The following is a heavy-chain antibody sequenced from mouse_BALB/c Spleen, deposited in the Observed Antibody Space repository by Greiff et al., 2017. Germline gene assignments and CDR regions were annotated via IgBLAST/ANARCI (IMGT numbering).Heavy chain of an antibody. CDR3: ARCGDGAWFAY. J-gene: IGHJ3*01. CDR1: GYTFTDYA. V-gene: IGHV1S137*01. CDR2: ISTYYGDA. Sequence: QVQLKESGAELVRPGVSVKISCKGSGYTFTDYAMHWVKQSHAKSLEWIGVISTYYGDASYNQKFKGKATMTVDKSSSTAYMELARLTSEDSAIYYCARCGDGAWFAYWGQGTLVTVSA.